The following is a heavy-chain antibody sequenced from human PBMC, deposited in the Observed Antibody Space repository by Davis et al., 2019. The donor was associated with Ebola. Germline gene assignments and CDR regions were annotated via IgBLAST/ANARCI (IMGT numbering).Heavy chain of an antibody. V-gene: IGHV4-31*03. CDR2: IYYNGIT. J-gene: IGHJ5*02. CDR1: GGSVSRGGYY. Sequence: MPSETLSLTCTVSGGSVSRGGYYWSWIRQHPGKGLEWIGYIYYNGITYYNPSLKSRVTISIDTSKNQFSLKLSSVTAADTAVYYCARILGVRGVISWANWFDPWGQGTLVTVSS. CDR3: ARILGVRGVISWANWFDP. D-gene: IGHD3-10*01.